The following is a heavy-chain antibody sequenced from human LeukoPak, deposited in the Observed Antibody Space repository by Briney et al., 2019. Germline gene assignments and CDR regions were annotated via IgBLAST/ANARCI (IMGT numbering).Heavy chain of an antibody. J-gene: IGHJ4*02. CDR2: ISWNSGSI. CDR3: AKDMRDSYGFYYFDY. D-gene: IGHD5-18*01. Sequence: GGSLRLSCAASGFTFDDYAMHWVRQAPGKDLEWVSGISWNSGSIGYADSVKGRFTISRDNAKNSLYLQMNSLRAEDTALYYCAKDMRDSYGFYYFDYWGQGTLVTVSS. V-gene: IGHV3-9*01. CDR1: GFTFDDYA.